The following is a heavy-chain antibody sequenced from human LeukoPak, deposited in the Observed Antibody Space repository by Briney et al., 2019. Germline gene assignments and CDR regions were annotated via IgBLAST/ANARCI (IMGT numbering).Heavy chain of an antibody. Sequence: GRSLQLSCAASGFTFSSYGMHWVRQAPGKGQEWVAVISYDGSNKYYGDSVKGRLTISRDNSKNTLYLQMNSLRAEDTAVYYCAKELYSYGEGSFDIWGQGTMVTVSS. CDR2: ISYDGSNK. CDR3: AKELYSYGEGSFDI. CDR1: GFTFSSYG. D-gene: IGHD5-18*01. V-gene: IGHV3-30*18. J-gene: IGHJ3*02.